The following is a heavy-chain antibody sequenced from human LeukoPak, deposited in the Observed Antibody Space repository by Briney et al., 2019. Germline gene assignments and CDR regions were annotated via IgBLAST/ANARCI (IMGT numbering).Heavy chain of an antibody. CDR2: MNTNSGNT. CDR1: VYTFTSYD. J-gene: IGHJ4*02. D-gene: IGHD5-24*01. V-gene: IGHV1-8*01. CDR3: ARGPAWDYNSAYYVDY. Sequence: ASVKVSCKASVYTFTSYDINWVRQATGQGLEWMGWMNTNSGNTGYAQKFQGRVTMTRNTSTTTAYMELNSLRSDATAVDYCARGPAWDYNSAYYVDYWGQGALVTVSS.